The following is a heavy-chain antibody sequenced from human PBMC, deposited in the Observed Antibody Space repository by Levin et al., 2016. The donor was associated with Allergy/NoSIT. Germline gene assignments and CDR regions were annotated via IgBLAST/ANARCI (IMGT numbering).Heavy chain of an antibody. CDR3: ARFGRTVYAWWFDP. D-gene: IGHD2-8*01. Sequence: GGSLRLSCAASGFTFSSYWMSWVRQAPGKGLEWVANIKEDGSEKYYVDSVKGRFTISRDNAKNSLYLQMNSLRAEDTAVYYCARFGRTVYAWWFDPWGQGTLVTVSS. CDR1: GFTFSSYW. V-gene: IGHV3-7*01. CDR2: IKEDGSEK. J-gene: IGHJ5*02.